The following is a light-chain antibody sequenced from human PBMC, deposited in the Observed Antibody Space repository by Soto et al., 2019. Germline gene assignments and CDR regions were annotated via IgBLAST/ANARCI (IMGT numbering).Light chain of an antibody. V-gene: IGLV1-44*01. CDR2: SNN. CDR1: RSNIGSNT. CDR3: AAWDDSLNGWV. J-gene: IGLJ3*02. Sequence: QSALTQPPSASGTPGQRVTISCSGSRSNIGSNTVNWYQQLPGAAPKLLIYSNNQRPSGVPDRFSGSKSGTSASLAISGLQSGDEADYYCAAWDDSLNGWVFGGGTKLTVL.